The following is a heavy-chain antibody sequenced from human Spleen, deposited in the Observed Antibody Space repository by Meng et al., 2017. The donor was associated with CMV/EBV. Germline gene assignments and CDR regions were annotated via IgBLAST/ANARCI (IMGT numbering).Heavy chain of an antibody. Sequence: GGSISSSRYYWGWLRQPPGKGLEWIGSIYYSGSTYYNPSLKSRVTISVDTSKNQFSLKLSSVTAADTAVYYCARSRVVAATRGWFDPWGQGTLVTVSS. V-gene: IGHV4-39*07. J-gene: IGHJ5*02. CDR3: ARSRVVAATRGWFDP. D-gene: IGHD2-15*01. CDR2: IYYSGST. CDR1: GGSISSSRYY.